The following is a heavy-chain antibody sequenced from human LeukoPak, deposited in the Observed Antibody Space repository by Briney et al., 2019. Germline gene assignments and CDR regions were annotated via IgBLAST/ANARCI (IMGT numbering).Heavy chain of an antibody. CDR3: ARKGYCSSTSCYYFDC. Sequence: SETLSLTCAVYGGSFSGYYWSWIRQPPGKGLEWIGEINHSGSTNYNPSLKSRVTISVDTSKNQFSLKLSSVTAADTAVYYCARKGYCSSTSCYYFDCWGQGTLVTVSS. J-gene: IGHJ4*02. CDR1: GGSFSGYY. D-gene: IGHD2-2*01. CDR2: INHSGST. V-gene: IGHV4-34*01.